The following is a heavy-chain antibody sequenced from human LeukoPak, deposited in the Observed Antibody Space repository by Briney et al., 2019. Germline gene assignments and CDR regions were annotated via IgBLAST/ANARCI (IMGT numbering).Heavy chain of an antibody. V-gene: IGHV3-66*01. Sequence: PGRSLRLSCAASGFTFSNYAMHWVRQAPGKGLEWVSVIYSGGSTYYADSVKGRFTISRDNSKNTLYLQMNSLRAEDTAVYYCARERRGFDYWGQGTLVTVSS. CDR1: GFTFSNYA. J-gene: IGHJ4*02. D-gene: IGHD3-10*01. CDR2: IYSGGST. CDR3: ARERRGFDY.